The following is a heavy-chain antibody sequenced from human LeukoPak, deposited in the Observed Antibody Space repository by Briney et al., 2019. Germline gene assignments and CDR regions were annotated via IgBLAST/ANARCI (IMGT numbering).Heavy chain of an antibody. Sequence: GGSLRLSCAASGFTFSSYEMNWVRQAPGKGLEWVSYISSSGSTIYYADSVKGRFTISRDNAKNSLYLQMNSLRAEDTAVYYCARESYGDYRYYYYMDVWGKGTTVTVSS. CDR2: ISSSGSTI. D-gene: IGHD4-17*01. CDR3: ARESYGDYRYYYYMDV. J-gene: IGHJ6*03. V-gene: IGHV3-48*03. CDR1: GFTFSSYE.